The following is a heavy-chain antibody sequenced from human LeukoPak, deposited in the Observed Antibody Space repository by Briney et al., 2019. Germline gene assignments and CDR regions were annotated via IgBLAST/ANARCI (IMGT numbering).Heavy chain of an antibody. CDR2: ISAYNGNT. Sequence: ASVKVSCKASGYTFTGYYMHWVRQAPGQGLEWMGWISAYNGNTNYAQKLQGRVTMTTDTSTSTAYMELRSPRSDDTAVYYCARDRSFDYWGQGTLVTVSS. J-gene: IGHJ4*02. CDR3: ARDRSFDY. V-gene: IGHV1-18*04. CDR1: GYTFTGYY.